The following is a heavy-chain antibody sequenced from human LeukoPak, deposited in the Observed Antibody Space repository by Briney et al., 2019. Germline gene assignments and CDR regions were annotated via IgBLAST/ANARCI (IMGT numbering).Heavy chain of an antibody. CDR3: ARDVNEQQPYAFDI. D-gene: IGHD6-13*01. V-gene: IGHV1-18*01. Sequence: ASVKVSCKPSGYSFSTFGISWVRQAPGQGLEWMGWISVYNGDTKYAQNLQGRVTMSTDTSTSTAYMELRSLRFEDTAVYYCARDVNEQQPYAFDIWGQGTMVTVSS. CDR1: GYSFSTFG. CDR2: ISVYNGDT. J-gene: IGHJ3*02.